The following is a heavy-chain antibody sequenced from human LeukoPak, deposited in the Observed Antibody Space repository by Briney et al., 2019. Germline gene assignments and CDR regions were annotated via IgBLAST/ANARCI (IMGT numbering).Heavy chain of an antibody. CDR2: ISGSGGST. V-gene: IGHV3-23*01. D-gene: IGHD3-3*01. J-gene: IGHJ4*02. Sequence: QAGGSLRLSCAASGFTFSSYGMSWVRQAPGKGLEWVSAISGSGGSTYYADSVKGRFTISRDNSKNTLYLQMNSLRAEDTAVYYCARGRPREWLLSYFDYWGQGTLVTVSS. CDR3: ARGRPREWLLSYFDY. CDR1: GFTFSSYG.